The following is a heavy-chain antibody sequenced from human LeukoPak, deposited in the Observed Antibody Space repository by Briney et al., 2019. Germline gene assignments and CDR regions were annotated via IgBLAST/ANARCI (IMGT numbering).Heavy chain of an antibody. D-gene: IGHD2-15*01. CDR2: IFHSGST. V-gene: IGHV4-39*01. Sequence: SETLSLTCIVSGGSISGSPDCWGWIRQAPKKGLEWIGIIFHSGSTYYNPSLKSRVAISVDTSKNQVSLKLSFVTAADTAVYYCARRYCSGGVCYYFDYWGQGTLVTVSS. J-gene: IGHJ4*02. CDR3: ARRYCSGGVCYYFDY. CDR1: GGSISGSPDC.